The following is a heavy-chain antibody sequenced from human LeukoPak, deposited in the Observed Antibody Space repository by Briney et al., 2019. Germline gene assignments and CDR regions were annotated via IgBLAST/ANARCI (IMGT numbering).Heavy chain of an antibody. V-gene: IGHV4-34*01. Sequence: PSETLSLTCAVYGGSFSGYYWSWIRQPPGKGLEWIGEINHSGSTNYNPSLKSRVTISVDTSKNQFSLKLSSVTAADTAVYYCARHRPKYYYGSGSYYKGDAFDIWGQGTMVTVSS. CDR1: GGSFSGYY. CDR2: INHSGST. CDR3: ARHRPKYYYGSGSYYKGDAFDI. D-gene: IGHD3-10*01. J-gene: IGHJ3*02.